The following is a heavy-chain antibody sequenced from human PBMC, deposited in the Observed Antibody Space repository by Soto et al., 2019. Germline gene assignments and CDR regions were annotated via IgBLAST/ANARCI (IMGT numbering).Heavy chain of an antibody. D-gene: IGHD2-2*01. Sequence: PSETLSLTCTVSGGSVSSGSYYWSWSRQPPGKGLEWIGYIYYSGSTNYNPSLKSRVTISVDTSKNQFSLKLSSVTAADTAVYYCARGPGQLDISAWFDPWGQGTLVTVSS. CDR3: ARGPGQLDISAWFDP. V-gene: IGHV4-61*01. CDR1: GGSVSSGSYY. J-gene: IGHJ5*02. CDR2: IYYSGST.